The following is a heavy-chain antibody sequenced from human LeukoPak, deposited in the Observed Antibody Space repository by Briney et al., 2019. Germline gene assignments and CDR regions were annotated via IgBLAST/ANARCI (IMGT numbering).Heavy chain of an antibody. CDR3: TTMSRNYDFWSGPVDAFDV. D-gene: IGHD3-3*01. V-gene: IGHV3-15*01. CDR1: GFPFSAAL. CDR2: IKTISDGGTT. J-gene: IGHJ3*01. Sequence: GGSLRLSCAASGFPFSAALMYWVRQAPGKGLEWVGRIKTISDGGTTDDAAPVKGRFTISRDDSKNTLFLQMNSLKTEDTAVYYCTTMSRNYDFWSGPVDAFDVWGQGTVVTVSS.